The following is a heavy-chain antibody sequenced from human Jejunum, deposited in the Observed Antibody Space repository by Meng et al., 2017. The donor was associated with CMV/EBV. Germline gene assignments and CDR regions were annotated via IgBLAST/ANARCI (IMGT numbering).Heavy chain of an antibody. CDR3: TRDYSGNWAIDY. J-gene: IGHJ4*02. D-gene: IGHD4-23*01. V-gene: IGHV1-2*06. CDR2: IHPNAGSI. Sequence: CKASGYTFTAYWTHWVRPAPGQGLEWMGRIHPNAGSIDYAQKFQGRVTMTRDTSISTVYMDLSSLTSDDTAVYYCTRDYSGNWAIDYWGQGTLVTVSS. CDR1: GYTFTAYW.